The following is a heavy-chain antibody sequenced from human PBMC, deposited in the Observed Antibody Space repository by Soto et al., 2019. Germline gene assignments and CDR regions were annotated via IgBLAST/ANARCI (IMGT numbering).Heavy chain of an antibody. V-gene: IGHV3-21*06. D-gene: IGHD3-22*01. J-gene: IGHJ4*02. CDR1: GFTFSYYA. CDR2: ISGIRDYI. CDR3: AREGVHNYNEYYFDY. Sequence: EVQLVESGGGLVNPGGSLRLSCAASGFTFSYYALHWVRRAPGKGLEWVSYISGIRDYIRYADSVKGRFTISRDNAKTSLYLQLNSLTAEDTAVYYCAREGVHNYNEYYFDYWGQGTLVTVSS.